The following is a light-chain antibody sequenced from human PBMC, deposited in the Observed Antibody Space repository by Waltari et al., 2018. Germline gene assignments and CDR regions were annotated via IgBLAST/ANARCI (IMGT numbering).Light chain of an antibody. CDR3: QQYGSSPWT. CDR2: GAS. J-gene: IGKJ1*01. V-gene: IGKV3-20*01. Sequence: EIVLTQSPGTLSLSPGERATLSCRASQSVSSSYLAWYQQKPGQAPRPLIYGASRRATGIPDRFSGSGSGTDFTLTISRLEPEDFAVYYCQQYGSSPWTFGQGTKVEIK. CDR1: QSVSSSY.